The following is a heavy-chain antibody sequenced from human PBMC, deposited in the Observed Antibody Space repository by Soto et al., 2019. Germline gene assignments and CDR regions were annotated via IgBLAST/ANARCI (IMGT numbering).Heavy chain of an antibody. D-gene: IGHD5-12*01. CDR2: ISSYNGDT. V-gene: IGHV1-18*01. Sequence: QVQLVQSGAEVKKPGASVKVSCKASGYTFTRSGISWVRQAPGQGPEWMGWISSYNGDTNYAQTFQGRVTMTTDTYTSTAYMELRSLRSDDTAVYYCVREGVAPYSSSGMDVWGQGAPVTVSS. CDR3: VREGVAPYSSSGMDV. CDR1: GYTFTRSG. J-gene: IGHJ6*02.